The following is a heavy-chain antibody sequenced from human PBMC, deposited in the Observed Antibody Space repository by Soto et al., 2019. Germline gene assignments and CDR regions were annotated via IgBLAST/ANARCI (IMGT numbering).Heavy chain of an antibody. Sequence: PGGSLRLSCTASGFTFGDYAMIWVRQAPGKGLEWVGFIRSKGSGGTSEYAASVKGRFTFSRDDSKSIAYLQMNSLKIEDTAVYYCTRDQPITPWGQGTMVTVSS. CDR1: GFTFGDYA. J-gene: IGHJ3*01. CDR2: IRSKGSGGTS. D-gene: IGHD3-10*01. V-gene: IGHV3-49*04. CDR3: TRDQPITP.